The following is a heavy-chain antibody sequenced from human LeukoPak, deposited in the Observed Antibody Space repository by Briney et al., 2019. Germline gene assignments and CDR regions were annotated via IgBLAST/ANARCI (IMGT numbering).Heavy chain of an antibody. V-gene: IGHV3-7*03. CDR2: IKQDGSEK. CDR1: GFTFSSYW. Sequence: PGGSLRLSCAASGFTFSSYWMSWVRQAPGKGLEWVANIKQDGSEKYYVDSVKGRFTISRDNAKKSLYLQMNRLRAEDTALYFCASNWGSYPDCWGQGVLVSVSS. CDR3: ASNWGSYPDC. J-gene: IGHJ4*02. D-gene: IGHD3-16*02.